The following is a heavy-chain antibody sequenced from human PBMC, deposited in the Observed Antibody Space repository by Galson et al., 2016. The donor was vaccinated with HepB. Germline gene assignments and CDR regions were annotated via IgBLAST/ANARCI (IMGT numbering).Heavy chain of an antibody. J-gene: IGHJ5*02. Sequence: SLRLSCAASGFTFSAYWMTWVRQTPGKGLEWVANINGDGGYKYYVDAVKGRFTISRDNVQNSLDLQMNSLRVEDTAFYYCVRDSARIGDNGFDAWGQGILVTVSS. D-gene: IGHD3-16*01. CDR2: INGDGGYK. CDR3: VRDSARIGDNGFDA. CDR1: GFTFSAYW. V-gene: IGHV3-7*03.